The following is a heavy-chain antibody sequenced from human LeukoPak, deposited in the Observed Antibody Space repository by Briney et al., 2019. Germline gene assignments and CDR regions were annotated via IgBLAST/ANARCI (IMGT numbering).Heavy chain of an antibody. CDR3: ARVRTAMEIGAY. CDR2: ISEDGDT. Sequence: GGSLRLSCAASGFTFDDYAMHWVRQAPGKGLEWVSLISEDGDTYYGDSVKGRFTVSRDNSKNSLYLQMNSLRTEDTGLYYCARVRTAMEIGAYWGQGNLVTVS. V-gene: IGHV3-43*02. J-gene: IGHJ4*02. D-gene: IGHD5-18*01. CDR1: GFTFDDYA.